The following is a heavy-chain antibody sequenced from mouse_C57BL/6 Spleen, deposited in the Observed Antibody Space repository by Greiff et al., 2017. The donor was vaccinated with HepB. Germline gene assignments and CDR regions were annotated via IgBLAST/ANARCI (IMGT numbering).Heavy chain of an antibody. CDR3: TRSDSSGGYYAMDY. V-gene: IGHV1-5*01. D-gene: IGHD3-2*02. CDR2: IYPGNSDT. Sequence: EVQLQQSGTVLARPGASVKMSCKTSGYTFTSYWMHWVKQRPGQGLEWIGAIYPGNSDTSYNQKFKGKAKLTAVTSASTAYMELSSLTNEDSAVYYCTRSDSSGGYYAMDYWGQGTSVTVSS. CDR1: GYTFTSYW. J-gene: IGHJ4*01.